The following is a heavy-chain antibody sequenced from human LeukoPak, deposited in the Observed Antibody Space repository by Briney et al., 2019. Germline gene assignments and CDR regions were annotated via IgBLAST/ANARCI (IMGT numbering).Heavy chain of an antibody. CDR1: GFTFSSYS. CDR3: ARDLKSYRSGYYYYYMDV. J-gene: IGHJ6*03. D-gene: IGHD4-11*01. CDR2: ISSSSSTI. Sequence: GGSLRLSCAASGFTFSSYSMNWVRQAPGKGLEWVSYISSSSSTIYYADSVKGRFTISRDNAKNSLYPQMNSLRAEDTAVYYCARDLKSYRSGYYYYYMDVWGKGTTVTVSS. V-gene: IGHV3-48*01.